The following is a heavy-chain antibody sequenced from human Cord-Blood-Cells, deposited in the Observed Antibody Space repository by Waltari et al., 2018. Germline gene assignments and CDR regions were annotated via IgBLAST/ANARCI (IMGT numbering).Heavy chain of an antibody. CDR2: IIPILGIA. D-gene: IGHD3-16*01. J-gene: IGHJ2*01. Sequence: QVQLVQSGAEVRKPGSSVKVSCKASGGTFSSYAISWVRQAPGQGLEWMGRIIPILGIANYAQKFQGRVTITADKSTSTAYMELSSLRSEDTAVYYCAREGDGYWYFDLWGRGTLVTVPS. V-gene: IGHV1-69*09. CDR1: GGTFSSYA. CDR3: AREGDGYWYFDL.